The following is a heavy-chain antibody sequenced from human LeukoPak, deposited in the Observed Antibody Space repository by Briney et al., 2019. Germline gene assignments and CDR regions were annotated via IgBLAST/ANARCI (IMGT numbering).Heavy chain of an antibody. Sequence: SETLSLTCAVYGGSFSGYYWSWIRQPPGKGLEWIGEINHSGSTNYNPSLKSRVTISVDTSKNQFSLKLSSVTAADTAVYYCARGRPLIGSSSSWSVAGYYYYYMDVWGKGTTVTVSS. D-gene: IGHD6-6*01. J-gene: IGHJ6*03. CDR2: INHSGST. V-gene: IGHV4-34*01. CDR3: ARGRPLIGSSSSWSVAGYYYYYMDV. CDR1: GGSFSGYY.